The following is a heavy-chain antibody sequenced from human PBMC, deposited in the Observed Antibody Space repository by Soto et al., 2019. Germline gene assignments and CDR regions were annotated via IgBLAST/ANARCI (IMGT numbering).Heavy chain of an antibody. Sequence: GGSLRLSFAASGFTFSDYYLSWIRQAPGKGLEWVSYISSSGSSIYYADSVKGRFTISRDNAKNSLYLEMNSLRAEDTAVYYCANVPDSGSYYAFDIWGQGTMVTVSS. D-gene: IGHD1-26*01. J-gene: IGHJ3*02. CDR1: GFTFSDYY. CDR3: ANVPDSGSYYAFDI. V-gene: IGHV3-11*01. CDR2: ISSSGSSI.